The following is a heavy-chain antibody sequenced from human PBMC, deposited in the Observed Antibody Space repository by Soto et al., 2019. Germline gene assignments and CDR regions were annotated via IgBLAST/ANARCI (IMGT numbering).Heavy chain of an antibody. CDR2: IYPGDSDT. J-gene: IGHJ3*02. CDR3: ARRSGSYGTDDAFDI. D-gene: IGHD1-26*01. CDR1: GYSFTQYA. V-gene: IGHV5-51*01. Sequence: KVSCKASGYSFTQYAIHWVRQMPGKGLEWMGIIYPGDSDTRYSPSFQGQVTISADKSISTAYLQWSSLKASDTAMYYCARRSGSYGTDDAFDIWGQGTMVTVSS.